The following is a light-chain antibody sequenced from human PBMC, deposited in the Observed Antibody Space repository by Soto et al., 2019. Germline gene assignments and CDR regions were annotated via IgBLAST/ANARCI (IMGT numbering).Light chain of an antibody. V-gene: IGKV2-28*01. CDR2: FGS. Sequence: DIVMTQSPLSLPVTPGEPASISCSSSQSLLQSNGYNYLDWYLQKPGQSPQLLIYFGSYRASGVPLRFSGSASSTAFTLNIRSVEAEDVGLYYSMQSQQSPPTFGHGTKVEI. J-gene: IGKJ1*01. CDR3: MQSQQSPPT. CDR1: QSLLQSNGYNY.